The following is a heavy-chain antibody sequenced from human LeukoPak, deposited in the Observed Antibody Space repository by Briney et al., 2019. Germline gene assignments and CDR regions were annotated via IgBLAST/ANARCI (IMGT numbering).Heavy chain of an antibody. CDR3: ARDVSRFGDEDAFDI. CDR2: ISSSSSNYI. D-gene: IGHD3-10*01. Sequence: GGSLRLSCAASGFTFSSYIMNWVRQAPGKGLEWVSSISSSSSNYIYYAVSVQGRFTISRDNDNNSLHLQMNSLRAEDTAVYYCARDVSRFGDEDAFDIWGQGTMVTVSS. CDR1: GFTFSSYI. J-gene: IGHJ3*02. V-gene: IGHV3-21*01.